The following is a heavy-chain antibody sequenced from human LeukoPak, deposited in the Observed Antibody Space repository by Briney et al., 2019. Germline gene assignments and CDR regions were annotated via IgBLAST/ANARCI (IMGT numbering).Heavy chain of an antibody. J-gene: IGHJ4*02. Sequence: GGSLRLSCAASGFTFSSYSMNWVRQAPGKGLEWVSSISSSSSYIYYADSVKGRFTISRDNAKNSLYLQMNSLRAEDTAVYYCARGLLWFGELSPPGYWGQGTLVTVSS. CDR3: ARGLLWFGELSPPGY. V-gene: IGHV3-21*01. CDR1: GFTFSSYS. D-gene: IGHD3-10*01. CDR2: ISSSSSYI.